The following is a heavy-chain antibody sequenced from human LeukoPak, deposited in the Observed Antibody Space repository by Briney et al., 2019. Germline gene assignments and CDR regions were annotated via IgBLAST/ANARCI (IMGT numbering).Heavy chain of an antibody. CDR2: ISGSGGST. D-gene: IGHD3-10*01. V-gene: IGHV3-23*01. CDR1: GFTFSSYA. J-gene: IGHJ6*02. CDR3: AKGMVRGGYYYYGMDV. Sequence: GGSLRLSCAASGFTFSSYAMSWVRQAPGKGLEWVSAISGSGGSTYYADSVKGRFTISRDNSKNTLYLQMNSLRAGDTAVYYCAKGMVRGGYYYYGMDVWGQGTTVTVSS.